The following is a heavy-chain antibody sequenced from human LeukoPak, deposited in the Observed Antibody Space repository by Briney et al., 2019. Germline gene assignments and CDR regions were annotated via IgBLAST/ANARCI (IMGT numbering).Heavy chain of an antibody. Sequence: GASVKVSCKASGYTFTSYAMHWVRQAPGQRLEWMGWISAYNGNTNYAQKLQGRVTMTTDTSTSTAYMELRSLRSDDTAVYYCARSEAGRGAPDAFDIWGQGTMVTVSS. J-gene: IGHJ3*02. D-gene: IGHD1-26*01. CDR3: ARSEAGRGAPDAFDI. CDR2: ISAYNGNT. CDR1: GYTFTSYA. V-gene: IGHV1-18*01.